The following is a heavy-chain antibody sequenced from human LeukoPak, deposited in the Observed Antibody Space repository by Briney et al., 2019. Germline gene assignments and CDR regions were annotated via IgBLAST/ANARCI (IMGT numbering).Heavy chain of an antibody. J-gene: IGHJ4*02. CDR2: IYHSGST. CDR1: GYSISSGYY. V-gene: IGHV4-38-2*02. CDR3: ARDPIPRTRNYYDSSGFGRY. D-gene: IGHD3-22*01. Sequence: SETLSLTCTVSGYSISSGYYWGWIRQPPGKGLEWIGSIYHSGSTYYNPSLKSRVTISVDTSKNQFSLKLSSVTAADTAVYYCARDPIPRTRNYYDSSGFGRYWGQGTLVTVSS.